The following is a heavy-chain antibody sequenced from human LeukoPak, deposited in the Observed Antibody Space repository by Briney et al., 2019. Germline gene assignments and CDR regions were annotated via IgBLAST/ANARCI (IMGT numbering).Heavy chain of an antibody. D-gene: IGHD3-22*01. CDR1: GFSVSSNY. CDR2: IRSKANSYAT. Sequence: GGSLRLSCAASGFSVSSNYMVWVRQASGKGLEWVGRIRSKANSYATAYAASVKGRFTISRDDSKNTAYLQMNSLKTEDTAVYYCKTVYYYDSSGYSSDYWGQGTLVTVSS. J-gene: IGHJ4*02. CDR3: KTVYYYDSSGYSSDY. V-gene: IGHV3-73*01.